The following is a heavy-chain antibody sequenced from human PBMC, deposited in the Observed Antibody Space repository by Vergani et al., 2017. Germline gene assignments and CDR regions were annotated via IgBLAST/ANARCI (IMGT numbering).Heavy chain of an antibody. J-gene: IGHJ6*02. CDR1: GYTLTELS. CDR2: FDPEDGET. CDR3: ATRYCSSTSCYYRYYYGMDD. Sequence: QVQLVQSGAEVKKPGASVKVSCKVSGYTLTELSIHWVRQAPGKGLEWMVGFDPEDGETIYAQKFQGRVTMTEDTSTDTAYMELSSLRSEDTAVYYCATRYCSSTSCYYRYYYGMDDWGQGTTVTVSS. D-gene: IGHD2-2*01. V-gene: IGHV1-24*01.